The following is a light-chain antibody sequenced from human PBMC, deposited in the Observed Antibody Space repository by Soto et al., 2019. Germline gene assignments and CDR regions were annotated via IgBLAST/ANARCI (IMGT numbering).Light chain of an antibody. V-gene: IGLV2-8*01. CDR2: EVS. J-gene: IGLJ1*01. CDR3: SSYVGTNSYV. Sequence: QTVVTQPPSESGSPGQSVTISCTGTSSDVGGYNYVSWYQQHPGKAPKLMIYEVSKRPSGVPDRFSGAKSGNTASLTVSGLQAEDEADYYCSSYVGTNSYVFGTGTKVTVL. CDR1: SSDVGGYNY.